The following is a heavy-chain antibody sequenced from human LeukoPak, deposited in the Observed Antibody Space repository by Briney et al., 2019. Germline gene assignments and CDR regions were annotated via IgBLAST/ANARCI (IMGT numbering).Heavy chain of an antibody. CDR3: ARDAGEYDRSGGYFDY. CDR2: ISGSGGST. V-gene: IGHV3-23*01. J-gene: IGHJ4*02. Sequence: GGSLRLSCAASGFTFSSYAMSWVRQAPGKGLEWVSAISGSGGSTYYADSVKGRFTISRDNSKNTLYLQMNSLRDEDTAVYYCARDAGEYDRSGGYFDYWGQGTVVTVSS. CDR1: GFTFSSYA. D-gene: IGHD1-14*01.